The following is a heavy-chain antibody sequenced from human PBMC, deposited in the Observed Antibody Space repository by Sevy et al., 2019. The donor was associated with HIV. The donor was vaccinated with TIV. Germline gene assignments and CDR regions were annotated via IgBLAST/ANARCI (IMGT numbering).Heavy chain of an antibody. V-gene: IGHV3-33*07. CDR1: GFTFSNYG. CDR2: IWHDGSSK. CDR3: AGDGSVVSPYYYYAMDV. D-gene: IGHD2-21*01. Sequence: GGSLRLSCAASGFTFSNYGMYWVRQAPGKGLEWVAIIWHDGSSKHYADSVKGRFTISRENSKNALYLQMNNLRAEDTAVYYCAGDGSVVSPYYYYAMDVWGQGTTVTVSS. J-gene: IGHJ6*02.